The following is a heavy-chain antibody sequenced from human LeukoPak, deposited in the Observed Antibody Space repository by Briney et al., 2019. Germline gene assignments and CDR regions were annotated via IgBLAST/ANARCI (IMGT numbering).Heavy chain of an antibody. D-gene: IGHD5-24*01. J-gene: IGHJ4*02. CDR1: GFTFSNYA. V-gene: IGHV3-23*01. Sequence: PGGSLRLSCAASGFTFSNYAMSWVRQAPGKGLEWASGISGSGGRTYYGDSVKGRFTISRDNSKNALYLQMNSLRAEDTAVYYCAKDGLGYNYDYWGQGTLVTVSS. CDR3: AKDGLGYNYDY. CDR2: ISGSGGRT.